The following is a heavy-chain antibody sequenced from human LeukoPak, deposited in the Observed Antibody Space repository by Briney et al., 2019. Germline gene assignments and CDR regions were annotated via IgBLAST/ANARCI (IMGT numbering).Heavy chain of an antibody. CDR3: ARVAKERVGGVYYFDY. CDR2: IGTAGDT. V-gene: IGHV3-13*01. CDR1: GFTFSDYV. D-gene: IGHD1-1*01. J-gene: IGHJ4*02. Sequence: PGGSLRLSCAASGFTFSDYVMHWVRQPTGKGLEWVAAIGTAGDTYYTGSVKGRFTISRENAKNSLYLQMNSLRAGETAVYYCARVAKERVGGVYYFDYWGQGTLVTVSS.